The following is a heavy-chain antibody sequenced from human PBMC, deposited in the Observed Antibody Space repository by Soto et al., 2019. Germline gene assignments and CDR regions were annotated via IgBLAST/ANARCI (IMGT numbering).Heavy chain of an antibody. J-gene: IGHJ4*02. CDR1: GGSFSGYY. V-gene: IGHV4-34*01. CDR3: ARGWGRIFDY. CDR2: INHSGST. Sequence: QVQLQQWGAGLLKPSETLSLTCAVYGGSFSGYYWNWIRQPPGKGLEWIGEINHSGSTNYNPSLTSRVTLSVDTSKNHFSLKLSSVTAADPAVYYCARGWGRIFDYWGQGTLVTVSS. D-gene: IGHD7-27*01.